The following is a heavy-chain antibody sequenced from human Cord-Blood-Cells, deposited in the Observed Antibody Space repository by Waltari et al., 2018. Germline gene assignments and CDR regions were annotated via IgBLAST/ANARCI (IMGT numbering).Heavy chain of an antibody. Sequence: QLQLQESGPGLVKPSETLSLTCTVSGGSISSSSYYWGWIRQPPGKGLEWIGSIYYSGSTYSNPSLKSRVTISVDTSKNQFSLKLSSVTAADTAVYYCARHLDRAAAGIDYWGQGTLVTVSS. V-gene: IGHV4-39*01. CDR1: GGSISSSSYY. CDR3: ARHLDRAAAGIDY. CDR2: IYYSGST. J-gene: IGHJ4*02. D-gene: IGHD6-13*01.